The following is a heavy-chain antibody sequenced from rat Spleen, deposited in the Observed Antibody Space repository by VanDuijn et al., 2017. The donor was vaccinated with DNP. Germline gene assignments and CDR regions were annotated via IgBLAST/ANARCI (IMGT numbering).Heavy chain of an antibody. CDR1: GYSITSAYR. D-gene: IGHD1-12*03. V-gene: IGHV3-3*01. Sequence: EVQLQESGPGLVKPSQSLSLTCSVTGYSITSAYRWNWIRKFPGNKLEWMGFISSAGSIEYNPSLKGRISITRDTSKNQFFLQLNSVTTEDTATYYCARGNDGYYPDWYFDFWGPGTMVTVSS. J-gene: IGHJ1*01. CDR3: ARGNDGYYPDWYFDF. CDR2: ISSAGSI.